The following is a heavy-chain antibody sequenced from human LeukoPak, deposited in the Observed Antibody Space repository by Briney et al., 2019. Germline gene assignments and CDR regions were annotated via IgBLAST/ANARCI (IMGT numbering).Heavy chain of an antibody. D-gene: IGHD3-10*01. V-gene: IGHV4-34*01. CDR2: LNHSGST. CDR1: RESLRGYY. Sequence: SETLSLTCAVSRESLRGYYSSWIRQPPGKGLEWIGELNHSGSTTYNPYLKRRVTISVATSKHQTSFMLSSVTGAYRAVYYCARRDLGSYYGSGRNPLNYCYYGMDVCGQGTTVTVSS. CDR3: ARRDLGSYYGSGRNPLNYCYYGMDV. J-gene: IGHJ6*02.